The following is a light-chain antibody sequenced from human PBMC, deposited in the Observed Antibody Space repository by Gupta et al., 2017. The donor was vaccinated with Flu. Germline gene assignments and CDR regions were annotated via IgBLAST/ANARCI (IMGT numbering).Light chain of an antibody. J-gene: IGLJ2*01. CDR1: SSNVGDNY. CDR3: GTWDSSLGAGV. V-gene: IGLV1-51*01. CDR2: DNS. Sequence: QSVLTQPPSVSAAPGQKVTISCSGSSSNVGDNYVSWYQQPPGKAPKLLIYDNSQRPSGIPDRFSGSQSGTSATLAITGLQTDDEADDYCGTWDSSLGAGVFGGGTKVTVL.